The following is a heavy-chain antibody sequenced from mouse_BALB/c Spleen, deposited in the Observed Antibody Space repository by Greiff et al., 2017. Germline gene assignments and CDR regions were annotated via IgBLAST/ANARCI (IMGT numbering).Heavy chain of an antibody. Sequence: VQLQQSGAELVKPGASVKLSCTASGFNIKDTYMHWVKQRPEQGLEWIGRIDPANGNTKYDPKFQGKATITADTSSNTAYLQLSSLTSEDTAVYYCAKGYDYFDVWGAGTTVTVSS. CDR2: IDPANGNT. CDR3: AKGYDYFDV. V-gene: IGHV14-3*02. D-gene: IGHD2-2*01. J-gene: IGHJ1*01. CDR1: GFNIKDTY.